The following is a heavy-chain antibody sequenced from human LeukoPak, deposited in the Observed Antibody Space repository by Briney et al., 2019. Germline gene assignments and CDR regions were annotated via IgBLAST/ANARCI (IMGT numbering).Heavy chain of an antibody. V-gene: IGHV4-34*01. D-gene: IGHD2-2*01. J-gene: IGHJ6*04. Sequence: SETLSLTCAVYGGTFSGYYWSWIRQPPGQGLEWIGEINHSGSTNYNPSRKSRVTISVDTSKNQFSLKLSSVTAADTAVYYCARIPGDIVVVPAASALAVWGKGTTVTVSS. CDR2: INHSGST. CDR1: GGTFSGYY. CDR3: ARIPGDIVVVPAASALAV.